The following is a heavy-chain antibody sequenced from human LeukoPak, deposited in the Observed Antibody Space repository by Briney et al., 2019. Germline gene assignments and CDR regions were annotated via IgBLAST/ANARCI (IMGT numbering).Heavy chain of an antibody. V-gene: IGHV4-4*07. CDR3: ASGLQVGAFDY. J-gene: IGHJ4*02. CDR1: GGSISSYY. D-gene: IGHD1-26*01. CDR2: IYTSGST. Sequence: SETLSLTCTVSGGSISSYYWSWIRQPAGKGLEWIGRIYTSGSTNYNPSLKGRVTMSVDTSKNQFSLKLSSVTAADTAVYYCASGLQVGAFDYWGQGTLVTVSS.